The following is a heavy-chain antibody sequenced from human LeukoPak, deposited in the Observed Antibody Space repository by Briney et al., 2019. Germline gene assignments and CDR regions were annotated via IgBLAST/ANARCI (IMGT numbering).Heavy chain of an antibody. CDR3: AHGSMYQLDY. J-gene: IGHJ4*02. CDR2: ISRSSSYI. V-gene: IGHV3-21*04. D-gene: IGHD2-2*01. CDR1: GFTFSSYS. Sequence: GGSLRLSCAASGFTFSSYSMTWVRQAPGKGLEWVSSISRSSSYIYYADSVKGRFTISRDNAKNTLYLQMNSLRAEDTAVYYCAHGSMYQLDYWGQGTLVTVSS.